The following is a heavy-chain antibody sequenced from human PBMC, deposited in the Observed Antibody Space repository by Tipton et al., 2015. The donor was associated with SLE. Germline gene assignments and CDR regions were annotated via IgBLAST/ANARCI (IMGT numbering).Heavy chain of an antibody. CDR1: GGSISSDY. CDR2: IFYTGST. J-gene: IGHJ6*02. D-gene: IGHD5-18*01. Sequence: LRLSCTVSGGSISSDYWTWIRQPPGKGLEWIGSIFYTGSTTYNPSLKSRLTMSVDTPKNQFSLKLTSVTAADTAVYYCARISGDTTIAQRVDYGMDVWGQGTTVTVSS. V-gene: IGHV4-59*01. CDR3: ARISGDTTIAQRVDYGMDV.